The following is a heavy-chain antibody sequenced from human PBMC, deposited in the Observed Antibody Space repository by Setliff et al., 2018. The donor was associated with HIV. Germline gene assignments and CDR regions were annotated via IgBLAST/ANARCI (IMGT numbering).Heavy chain of an antibody. J-gene: IGHJ3*02. Sequence: PGGSLRLSCAASGFIFNNYAMHWIRQASGKGLEWVAIISYDGGIKNYADSVKGRFTISRDNSKNTLYLQMNSLRPEDTAVYYCAREPTYYDDSSGPHDAFDIWDQGTMVTVSS. CDR3: AREPTYYDDSSGPHDAFDI. D-gene: IGHD3-22*01. CDR2: ISYDGGIK. V-gene: IGHV3-30*04. CDR1: GFIFNNYA.